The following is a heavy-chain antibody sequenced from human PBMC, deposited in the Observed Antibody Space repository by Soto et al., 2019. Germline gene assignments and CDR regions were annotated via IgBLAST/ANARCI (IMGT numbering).Heavy chain of an antibody. CDR3: ARGRPRDIVVVPAAMRKDIYYFDY. CDR2: IWYDGSNK. V-gene: IGHV3-33*01. CDR1: GFTFSSYG. J-gene: IGHJ4*02. Sequence: QVQLVESGGGVVQPGRSLRLSCAASGFTFSSYGMHWVRQAPGEGLEWVAVIWYDGSNKYYADSVKGRFTISRDNSKNTLYLQMNSLRAEDTAVYYCARGRPRDIVVVPAAMRKDIYYFDYWGQGTLVTVSS. D-gene: IGHD2-2*01.